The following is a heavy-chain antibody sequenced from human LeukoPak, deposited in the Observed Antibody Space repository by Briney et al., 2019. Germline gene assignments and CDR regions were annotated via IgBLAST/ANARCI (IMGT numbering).Heavy chain of an antibody. CDR1: GFTFSSYS. J-gene: IGHJ4*02. CDR2: ISSSSSYI. Sequence: GGSLRLSCAASGFTFSSYSMNWVRQAPGKGLEWVSSISSSSSYIYYADSVKGRFTISRDNAKNSLHLQMNSLRAEDTAVYYCARDQVHPRYGDYAVLYDYWGQGTLVTVSS. V-gene: IGHV3-21*01. CDR3: ARDQVHPRYGDYAVLYDY. D-gene: IGHD4-17*01.